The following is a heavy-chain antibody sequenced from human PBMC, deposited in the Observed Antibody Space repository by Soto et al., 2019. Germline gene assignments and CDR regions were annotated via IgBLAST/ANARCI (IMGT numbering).Heavy chain of an antibody. CDR2: ISAYNGNT. CDR3: AREVQVVVAASRSYAYYMDV. D-gene: IGHD2-15*01. CDR1: GYTFTSYG. Sequence: ASVKVSCKASGYTFTSYGISWVRQAPGQGLEWMGWISAYNGNTNYAQKLQGRVTMTTDTSTSTAYMELRSLRSDDTAVYYCAREVQVVVAASRSYAYYMDVWGKGTTVTVSS. V-gene: IGHV1-18*01. J-gene: IGHJ6*03.